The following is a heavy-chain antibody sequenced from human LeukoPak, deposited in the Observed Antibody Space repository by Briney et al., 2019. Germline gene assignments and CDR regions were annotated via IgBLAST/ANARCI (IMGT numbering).Heavy chain of an antibody. CDR2: IYYSGST. CDR1: GGSISSGGYY. J-gene: IGHJ6*04. D-gene: IGHD4-11*01. V-gene: IGHV4-31*03. Sequence: PSETLSLTCTVSGGSISSGGYYWSWIRQHPGKGLEWIGYIYYSGSTYYNPSLKSRVTISVDTSKNQFSLKLSSVTAADPAVYYCARDPTSPYGMDVWGKGPTVTVSS. CDR3: ARDPTSPYGMDV.